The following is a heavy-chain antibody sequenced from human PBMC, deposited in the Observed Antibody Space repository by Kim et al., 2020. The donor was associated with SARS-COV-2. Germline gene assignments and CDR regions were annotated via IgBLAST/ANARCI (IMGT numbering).Heavy chain of an antibody. CDR2: INGKNGNT. Sequence: ASVKVSCKSSGYTFTTYGISWVRQAPGQGPEWMGWINGKNGNTKSAQKFQGRVTMTTDTSTSAAYMELWSLTSDDTAVYYCARDYCSSTSCNPGGYYYYGMDVWGQGTTVTVS. CDR3: ARDYCSSTSCNPGGYYYYGMDV. V-gene: IGHV1-18*01. CDR1: GYTFTTYG. D-gene: IGHD2-2*01. J-gene: IGHJ6*02.